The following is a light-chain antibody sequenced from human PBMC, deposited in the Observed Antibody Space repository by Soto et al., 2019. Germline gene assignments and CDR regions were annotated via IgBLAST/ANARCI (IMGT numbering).Light chain of an antibody. V-gene: IGKV3-11*01. CDR1: QSISSS. CDR3: QKRSQSPRT. Sequence: EIVLTQSPATLSLSPGERATLSCRASQSISSSLAWYQQKPGQTPRLLIYDASSRATGYPARFSGSGSGTDVTLTIDSLEALDFASYYRQKRSQSPRTFGQGTKVEIK. J-gene: IGKJ1*01. CDR2: DAS.